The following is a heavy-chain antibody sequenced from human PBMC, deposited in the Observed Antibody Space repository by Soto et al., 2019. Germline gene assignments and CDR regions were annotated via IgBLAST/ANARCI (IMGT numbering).Heavy chain of an antibody. Sequence: EVQLVESGGGLVQPGGSLRLSCAASGFTVSSNYMSWVRQAPGKGLEWVSVIYSGGSTYYADSVKGRFTISRDNSKNTMYLQMNSLRAEDTAVYYCAREVYYYDSSGYFDYWGQGTLVTVSS. D-gene: IGHD3-22*01. CDR1: GFTVSSNY. J-gene: IGHJ4*02. CDR3: AREVYYYDSSGYFDY. CDR2: IYSGGST. V-gene: IGHV3-66*01.